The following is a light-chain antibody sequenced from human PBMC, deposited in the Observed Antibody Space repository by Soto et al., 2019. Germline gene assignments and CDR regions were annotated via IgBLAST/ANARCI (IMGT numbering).Light chain of an antibody. CDR3: QQYDTYRT. Sequence: DIQMTQSPSTQSASVGDRVTITCRASQTIGAWLAWYQQKPGKAPKLLIYKASNLETGVPSRFSGSGSGTEFTLTISSLQPDDFETYYCQQYDTYRTLGQGTKVEIK. J-gene: IGKJ1*01. CDR1: QTIGAW. CDR2: KAS. V-gene: IGKV1-5*03.